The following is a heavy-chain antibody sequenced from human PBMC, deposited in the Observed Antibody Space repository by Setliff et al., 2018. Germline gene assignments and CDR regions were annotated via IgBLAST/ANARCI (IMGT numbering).Heavy chain of an antibody. CDR3: ARVLAAAGYYYYDMDV. J-gene: IGHJ6*02. CDR2: IYYSGST. Sequence: PSETLSLTCTVSGGSISSSSYYWGWIRQPPGKGLEWIGSIYYSGSTYYNPSLKSRVTISVDTSKNQFSLKLSSVTAADTAVYYCARVLAAAGYYYYDMDVWGQGTTVTVSS. D-gene: IGHD6-13*01. CDR1: GGSISSSSYY. V-gene: IGHV4-39*07.